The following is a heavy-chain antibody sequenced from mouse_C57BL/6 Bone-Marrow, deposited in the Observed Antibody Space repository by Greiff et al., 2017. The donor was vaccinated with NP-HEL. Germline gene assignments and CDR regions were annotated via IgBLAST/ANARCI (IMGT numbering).Heavy chain of an antibody. CDR2: IYPGDGDT. J-gene: IGHJ2*01. CDR3: AISLPYFDY. V-gene: IGHV1-82*01. Sequence: QVQLQQSGPELVKPGASVKISCKASGYAFSSSWMNWVKQRPGKGLEWIGRIYPGDGDTNYNGKFKGKATLTADKSSSTAYMQLSSLTSEDSAVYFCAISLPYFDYWGQGTTLTVSS. D-gene: IGHD2-10*01. CDR1: GYAFSSSW.